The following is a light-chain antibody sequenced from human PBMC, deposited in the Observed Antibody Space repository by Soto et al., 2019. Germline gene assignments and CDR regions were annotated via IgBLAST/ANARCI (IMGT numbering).Light chain of an antibody. CDR3: QQYDKWPRT. Sequence: EIVLTQSPGTLSLSPGERATLSCRARQSVGSTYLAWYQQKPGQAPRLLIYGASSRATGIPDRFSGSGSGTDFTLTISSLQPEDFATYYCQQYDKWPRTFGQGTKVDI. V-gene: IGKV3-20*01. CDR1: QSVGSTY. J-gene: IGKJ1*01. CDR2: GAS.